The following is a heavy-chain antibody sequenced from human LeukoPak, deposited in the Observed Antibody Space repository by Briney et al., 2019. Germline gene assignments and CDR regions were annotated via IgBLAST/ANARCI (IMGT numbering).Heavy chain of an antibody. CDR3: ARHWAFYYDSSGYYSFDY. CDR1: GGSISSSSYY. Sequence: SETLSLTCTISGGSISSSSYYWGWIRQPPGKGLEWIGSIYYSGSTYYNPSLKSRVTISVDTSKNQFSLKLSSVTAADTAVYCCARHWAFYYDSSGYYSFDYWGQGTLVTVSS. D-gene: IGHD3-22*01. V-gene: IGHV4-39*01. J-gene: IGHJ4*02. CDR2: IYYSGST.